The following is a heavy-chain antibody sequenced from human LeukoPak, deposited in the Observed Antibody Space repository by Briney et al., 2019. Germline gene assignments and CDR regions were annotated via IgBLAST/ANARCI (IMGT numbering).Heavy chain of an antibody. D-gene: IGHD6-13*01. CDR2: IYSGGST. CDR3: ARVGGSSWYDYYYYGMDV. V-gene: IGHV3-53*01. J-gene: IGHJ6*04. CDR1: GFTVSSNF. Sequence: PGGSLRLSCAASGFTVSSNFLSWVRQAPGKGLEWVSVIYSGGSTYYADSVKGRFTISRDNSKNTLYLRMNSLRAEDTAVYYCARVGGSSWYDYYYYGMDVWGKGTTVTVSS.